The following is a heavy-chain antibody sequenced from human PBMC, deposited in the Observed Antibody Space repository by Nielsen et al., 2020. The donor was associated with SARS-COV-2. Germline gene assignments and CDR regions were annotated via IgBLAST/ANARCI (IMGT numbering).Heavy chain of an antibody. Sequence: ASVKVSCKASGYTFTGYHMHWVRQAPGQGLEWMGRINPNSGGTNYAQKFQGRVTMTRDTSISTAYMELSRLRSDDTAVYYCARGRKAVRGVITYNWFDPWGQGTLVTVSS. D-gene: IGHD3-10*01. CDR3: ARGRKAVRGVITYNWFDP. CDR1: GYTFTGYH. CDR2: INPNSGGT. V-gene: IGHV1-2*06. J-gene: IGHJ5*02.